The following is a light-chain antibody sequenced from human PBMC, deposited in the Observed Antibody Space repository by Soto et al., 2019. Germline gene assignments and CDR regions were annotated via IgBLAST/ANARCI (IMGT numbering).Light chain of an antibody. CDR2: SAS. CDR1: QGISTY. Sequence: DIQMTQSPSSLSASVGDIVTITCRASQGISTYLGWYQQKPGKVPKVLIYSASTLQPGVPSRFSGSGSGTDFTLTISSLQPEDVSTYYCQSYNSCLEITFGPGNKVDIK. V-gene: IGKV1-27*01. J-gene: IGKJ3*01. CDR3: QSYNSCLEIT.